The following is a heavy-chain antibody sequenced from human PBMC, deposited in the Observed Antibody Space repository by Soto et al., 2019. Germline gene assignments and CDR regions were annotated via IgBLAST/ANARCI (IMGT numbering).Heavy chain of an antibody. Sequence: LSWAASGFTFSSYGMHWVRQAPGKGLEWVAVIWYDGSNKYYADSVKGRFTISRDNSKNTLYLQMNSLRAEDTAVYYCAITSTVAEVFDYWGQGTLV. V-gene: IGHV3-33*01. D-gene: IGHD4-17*01. CDR1: GFTFSSYG. J-gene: IGHJ4*02. CDR2: IWYDGSNK. CDR3: AITSTVAEVFDY.